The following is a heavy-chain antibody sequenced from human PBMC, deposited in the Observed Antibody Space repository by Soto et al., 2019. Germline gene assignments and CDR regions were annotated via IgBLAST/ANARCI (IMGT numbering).Heavy chain of an antibody. CDR1: GDSVSSNSAA. CDR3: ARVPGYSYCYWRGSKWFDP. D-gene: IGHD5-18*01. V-gene: IGHV6-1*01. Sequence: SQTLSLTCAISGDSVSSNSAAWNWIRQSPSRGLEWLGRTYYRSKWYNDYAVSVKSRITINPDTSKNQFSLQLNSVTPEDTAVYYGARVPGYSYCYWRGSKWFDPWGQGTLVTVSS. J-gene: IGHJ5*02. CDR2: TYYRSKWYN.